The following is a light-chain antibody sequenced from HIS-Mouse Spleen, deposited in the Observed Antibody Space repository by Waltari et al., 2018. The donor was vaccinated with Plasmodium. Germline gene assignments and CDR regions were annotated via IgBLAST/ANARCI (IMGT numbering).Light chain of an antibody. Sequence: QSVLTQPPSASGTPGQRVTISCSGSSSTIGSNYVYWYPQLPGTAPKPLIYRNNQRPSGVPDRFSGSKSGTSASLAISGLRSEDEADYYCAAWDDSLSGPVFGGGTKLTVL. J-gene: IGLJ3*02. CDR3: AAWDDSLSGPV. V-gene: IGLV1-47*01. CDR2: RNN. CDR1: SSTIGSNY.